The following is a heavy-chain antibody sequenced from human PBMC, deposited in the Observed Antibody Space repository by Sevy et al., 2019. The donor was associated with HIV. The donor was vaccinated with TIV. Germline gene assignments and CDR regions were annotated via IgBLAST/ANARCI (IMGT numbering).Heavy chain of an antibody. V-gene: IGHV3-23*01. J-gene: IGHJ6*02. CDR1: GFTFSSYA. D-gene: IGHD3-3*01. Sequence: GGSLRLSCAASGFTFSSYAMSWVRQAPGKGLEWVSAISGSGGSTYYADSVKGRFTISRDNSKNTPFLQMNSLRAEDTAVYYCASKYYDFWSGYPRPNYYGMDVWGQGTTVTVSS. CDR3: ASKYYDFWSGYPRPNYYGMDV. CDR2: ISGSGGST.